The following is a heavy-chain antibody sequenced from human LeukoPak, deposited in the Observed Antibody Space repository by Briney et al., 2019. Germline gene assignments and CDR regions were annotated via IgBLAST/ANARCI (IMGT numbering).Heavy chain of an antibody. CDR1: GYTFTSYD. CDR2: MNPNSGNT. V-gene: IGHV1-8*01. D-gene: IGHD3-22*01. Sequence: GASVKVSCKASGYTFTSYDINWVRQATGQGLEWMGWMNPNSGNTGYAQKFQGRVTMTRNTSISTAYMELSSLRSEDTAVYYCARVLPAELQYYYDSSGYYLRRIDYWGQGTLVTVSS. J-gene: IGHJ4*02. CDR3: ARVLPAELQYYYDSSGYYLRRIDY.